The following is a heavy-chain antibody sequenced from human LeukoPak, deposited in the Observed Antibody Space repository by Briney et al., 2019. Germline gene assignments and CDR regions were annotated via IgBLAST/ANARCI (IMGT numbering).Heavy chain of an antibody. J-gene: IGHJ3*02. D-gene: IGHD3-22*01. CDR2: VSSSGST. V-gene: IGHV4-61*02. Sequence: SQTLSLTCTVSGDSISSGDYYWSWIRQPAGKGLEWIGRVSSSGSTNYNPSLKSRVTISVDTSKNQFSLKLSSVTAADTAVYFCARGPYSYDSSGAFDIWGQGTMVTVSS. CDR3: ARGPYSYDSSGAFDI. CDR1: GDSISSGDYY.